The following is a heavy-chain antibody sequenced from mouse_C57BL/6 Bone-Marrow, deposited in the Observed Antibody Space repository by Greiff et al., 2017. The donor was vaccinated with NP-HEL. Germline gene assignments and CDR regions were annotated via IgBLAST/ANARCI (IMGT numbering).Heavy chain of an antibody. V-gene: IGHV5-17*01. CDR2: ISSGSSTI. CDR1: GFTFSDYG. J-gene: IGHJ2*01. CDR3: ARLYFDY. Sequence: KLVESGGALAPPFVSLKLSFSASGFTFSDYGMHWVRQAPEQGLEWVAYISSGSSTIYYADTVKGRFTISRDNAKNTLFLQMTSLRSEDTAMYYCARLYFDYWGQGTTLTVSS.